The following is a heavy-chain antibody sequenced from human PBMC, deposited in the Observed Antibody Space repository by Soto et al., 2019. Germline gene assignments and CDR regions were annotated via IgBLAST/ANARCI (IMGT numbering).Heavy chain of an antibody. Sequence: GGSLRLSCAASGFTFSSYGMHWVRQAPGKGLEWVAVIWYDGSNKYYADSVKGRFTISRDNSKNTLYLQMNSLRAEDTAVYYCARDLNGYDSSGYYKAISYYFDNWGQGTLVTVSS. J-gene: IGHJ4*02. D-gene: IGHD3-22*01. V-gene: IGHV3-33*01. CDR2: IWYDGSNK. CDR1: GFTFSSYG. CDR3: ARDLNGYDSSGYYKAISYYFDN.